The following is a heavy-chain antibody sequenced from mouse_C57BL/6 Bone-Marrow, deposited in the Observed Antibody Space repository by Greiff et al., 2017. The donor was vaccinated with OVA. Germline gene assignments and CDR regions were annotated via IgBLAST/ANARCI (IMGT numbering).Heavy chain of an antibody. V-gene: IGHV5-15*01. CDR2: ISNLAYSI. D-gene: IGHD4-1*01. CDR1: GFTFSDYG. CDR3: ARLSNWAWFAY. J-gene: IGHJ3*01. Sequence: EVMLVESGGGLVQPGGSLKLSCAASGFTFSDYGMAWVRQAPRTGPEWVAFISNLAYSIYYADTVTGRFTISRENAKNTLYLEMSSLRSEDTAMYYCARLSNWAWFAYWGQGTLVTVSA.